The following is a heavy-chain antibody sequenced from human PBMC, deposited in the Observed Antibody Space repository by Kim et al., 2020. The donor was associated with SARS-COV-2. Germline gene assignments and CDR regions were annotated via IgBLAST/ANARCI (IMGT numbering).Heavy chain of an antibody. Sequence: TKYSQKFQGRVTITRDTSASTAYMELSSLRSEDTAVYYCAGVPSVRQGDYWGQGTLVTVSS. CDR3: AGVPSVRQGDY. J-gene: IGHJ4*02. V-gene: IGHV1-3*01. CDR2: T.